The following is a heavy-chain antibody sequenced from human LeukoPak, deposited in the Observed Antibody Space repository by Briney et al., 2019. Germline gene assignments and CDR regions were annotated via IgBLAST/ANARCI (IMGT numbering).Heavy chain of an antibody. CDR1: GFTFDDYA. J-gene: IGHJ4*02. CDR3: AKDLTSMTTVTYFDY. Sequence: GGSLRLSCAASGFTFDDYAMHWVRQAPGKGLEWVSLISGDGGSTYYADSVKGRFTISRDNSKNSLYLQMNSLRTEDTALYYCAKDLTSMTTVTYFDYWGQGTPVTVSS. V-gene: IGHV3-43*02. CDR2: ISGDGGST. D-gene: IGHD4-17*01.